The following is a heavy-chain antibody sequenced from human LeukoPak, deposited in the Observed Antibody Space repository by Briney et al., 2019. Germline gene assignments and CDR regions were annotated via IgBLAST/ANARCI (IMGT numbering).Heavy chain of an antibody. CDR3: ARGSQYYYDSSGCNFDY. CDR2: IKQDGSEK. V-gene: IGHV3-7*01. J-gene: IGHJ4*02. D-gene: IGHD3-22*01. Sequence: QPGGSLRLSCAASGFTFSSYWMSWVRQAPGKGLEWVANIKQDGSEKYYVDSVKGRFTISRDNAKNSLYLQTNSLRAEDTAVYYCARGSQYYYDSSGCNFDYWGQGTLVTVSS. CDR1: GFTFSSYW.